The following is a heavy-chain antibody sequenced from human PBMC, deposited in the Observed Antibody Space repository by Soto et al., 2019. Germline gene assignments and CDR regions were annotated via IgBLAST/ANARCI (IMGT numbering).Heavy chain of an antibody. CDR1: GFTFSSYG. Sequence: QVQLVESGGGVVQPGRSLRLSCAASGFTFSSYGMHWVRQAPGKGLEWVAVISYDGSNKYYADSVKGRFTISRDNSKNTLYLQMNSLRAEDTAVYYSAKDDSQPNWFDPWGQGTLVTVSS. CDR2: ISYDGSNK. J-gene: IGHJ5*02. V-gene: IGHV3-30*18. D-gene: IGHD3-22*01. CDR3: AKDDSQPNWFDP.